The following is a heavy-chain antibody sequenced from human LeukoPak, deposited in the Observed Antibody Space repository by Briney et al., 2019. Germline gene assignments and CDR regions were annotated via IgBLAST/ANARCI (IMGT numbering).Heavy chain of an antibody. D-gene: IGHD3-3*01. Sequence: SGGSLRLSCAASGFTFTNYWMSWVRQAPGKGLELAASIKQDRSEKYYVDSVKGRFTISRDNAKNSLYLQMNSLRAEDTAVYYCARLREIPVFGVVTKSTSYFDYWGQGTLVTVSS. CDR2: IKQDRSEK. J-gene: IGHJ4*02. V-gene: IGHV3-7*01. CDR3: ARLREIPVFGVVTKSTSYFDY. CDR1: GFTFTNYW.